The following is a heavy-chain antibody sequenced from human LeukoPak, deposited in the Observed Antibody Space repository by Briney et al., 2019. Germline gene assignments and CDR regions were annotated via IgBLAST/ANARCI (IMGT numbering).Heavy chain of an antibody. CDR1: GFTFSSYS. D-gene: IGHD4-17*01. J-gene: IGHJ4*02. Sequence: GGSLRLSCAASGFTFSSYSMNWVRQAPGKGLEWVSSISSSNSYIYYADSVKGRSTISRDNAKNSLYLQMNSLRAEDTAVYYCARGARMTTVTPGYWGQGTLVTVSS. V-gene: IGHV3-21*01. CDR2: ISSSNSYI. CDR3: ARGARMTTVTPGY.